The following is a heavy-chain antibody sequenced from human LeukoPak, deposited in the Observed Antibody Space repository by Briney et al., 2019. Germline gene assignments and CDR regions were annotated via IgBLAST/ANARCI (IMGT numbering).Heavy chain of an antibody. CDR2: IYSGGST. V-gene: IGHV3-53*01. Sequence: GGSLRLSCAASGFTVSNNYMSWVRQVPGKGLEWVSVIYSGGSTSYADSVKGRFTISRDNSKNTLYLQMNSLRAEDTAVYYCARDSWDYVGGQGTLVTVSS. CDR1: GFTVSNNY. J-gene: IGHJ4*02. CDR3: ARDSWDYV. D-gene: IGHD3-16*01.